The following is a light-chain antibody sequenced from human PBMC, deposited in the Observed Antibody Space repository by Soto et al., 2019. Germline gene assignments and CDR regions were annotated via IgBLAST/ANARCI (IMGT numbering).Light chain of an antibody. J-gene: IGLJ1*01. V-gene: IGLV2-14*01. Sequence: QSALAQPASVSGSPGQSITISCTGTNSDVGGYNYVSWYQQHPGKAPELMIYEASHRPSGVSNRFSGSKSDNTASLTISGLQAEDEADYYCSSYTSISTLYVFGTGTKVTVL. CDR3: SSYTSISTLYV. CDR1: NSDVGGYNY. CDR2: EAS.